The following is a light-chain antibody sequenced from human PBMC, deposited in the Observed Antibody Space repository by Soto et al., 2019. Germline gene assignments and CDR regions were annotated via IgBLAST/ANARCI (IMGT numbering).Light chain of an antibody. CDR2: GAS. Sequence: ENVLTQSPGTLSLSPGDRATLSCRASQSFNSNYLVWYQQKPGQAPRLLIYGASSRATGIPDRFSGSGSGTDFTLTISILEPEDFAVYYCQHYDNSPLYTFGQGTKLEIK. CDR1: QSFNSNY. J-gene: IGKJ2*01. V-gene: IGKV3-20*01. CDR3: QHYDNSPLYT.